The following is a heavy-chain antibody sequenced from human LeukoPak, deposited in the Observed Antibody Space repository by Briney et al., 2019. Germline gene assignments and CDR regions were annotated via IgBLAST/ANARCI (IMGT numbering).Heavy chain of an antibody. CDR3: ARVLNYYGSGSYRWGFDY. CDR2: ISAYNGNT. J-gene: IGHJ4*02. D-gene: IGHD3-10*01. Sequence: ASVKVSCKASGYTFTSYGISWVRQAPGQGLEWMGCISAYNGNTNYAQKLQGRVTMTTDTSTSTAYMELRSLRSDDTAVYYCARVLNYYGSGSYRWGFDYWGQGTLVTVSS. V-gene: IGHV1-18*01. CDR1: GYTFTSYG.